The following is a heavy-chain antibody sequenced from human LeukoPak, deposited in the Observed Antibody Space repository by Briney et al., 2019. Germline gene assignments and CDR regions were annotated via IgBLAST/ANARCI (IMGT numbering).Heavy chain of an antibody. V-gene: IGHV1-18*01. Sequence: GASVKVSCKASGYTFSTYAISWVRQAPGQGLEWMGWISAYSGNTNYAQNLQDRVTMTTDTSTSTAYMELSSLRFDDTAIDYCARGADFLEPGIPRSDYWGQGTLVTVSS. CDR1: GYTFSTYA. CDR2: ISAYSGNT. J-gene: IGHJ4*02. CDR3: ARGADFLEPGIPRSDY. D-gene: IGHD2/OR15-2a*01.